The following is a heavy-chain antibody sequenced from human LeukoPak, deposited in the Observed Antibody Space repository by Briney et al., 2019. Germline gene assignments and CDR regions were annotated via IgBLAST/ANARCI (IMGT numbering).Heavy chain of an antibody. V-gene: IGHV3-21*01. Sequence: GGSLRLSRAAPGFTFSSYSMNWVRQAPGKGLEWVSSISSSSSYIYYADSVKGRFTISRDNAKNSLYLQMNSLRAEDTAVYYCVNGYSSGWYYFDYWGQGTLVTVSS. CDR2: ISSSSSYI. CDR1: GFTFSSYS. J-gene: IGHJ4*02. CDR3: VNGYSSGWYYFDY. D-gene: IGHD6-19*01.